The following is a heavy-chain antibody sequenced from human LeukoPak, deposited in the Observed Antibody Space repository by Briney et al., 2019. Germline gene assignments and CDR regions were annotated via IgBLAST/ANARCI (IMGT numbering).Heavy chain of an antibody. CDR1: GGSISSYY. D-gene: IGHD3-22*01. Sequence: SETLSLTCSVSGGSISSYYWNWIRQPPGKGLEWIGYIYYSGSTNYNPSLKSRVTMSVDTSKNQFSLKLSSVTAADTAVYYCAGTYYYDSSGYTFDYWGQGTLVTVSS. CDR2: IYYSGST. V-gene: IGHV4-59*12. CDR3: AGTYYYDSSGYTFDY. J-gene: IGHJ4*02.